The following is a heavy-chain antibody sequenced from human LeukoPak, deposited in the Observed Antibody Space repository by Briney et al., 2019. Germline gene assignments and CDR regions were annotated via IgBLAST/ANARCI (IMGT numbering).Heavy chain of an antibody. CDR1: GASISSYY. Sequence: PSETLSLTCTVSGASISSYYWSWIRQPPGKGLEWIGRIYTSGSTNYNPSLKSRVTMSVDTSKNQFSLKLSSVTAADTAVYYCARVVDYGSGSYYEYYFDYWGQGTLVTVSS. CDR2: IYTSGST. D-gene: IGHD3-10*01. V-gene: IGHV4-4*07. J-gene: IGHJ4*02. CDR3: ARVVDYGSGSYYEYYFDY.